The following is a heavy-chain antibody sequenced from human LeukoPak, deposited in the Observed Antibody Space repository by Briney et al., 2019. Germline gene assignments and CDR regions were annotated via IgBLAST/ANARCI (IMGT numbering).Heavy chain of an antibody. D-gene: IGHD1-7*01. CDR3: ARRGTLDY. V-gene: IGHV3-7*01. CDR1: GFTVSSYW. J-gene: IGHJ4*02. Sequence: GGSLRLSCAASGFTVSSYWMSWVRQAPGKGLEWVANIKQDGSEKYYVDSVRGRFTISRDNAKNSLYLQISSLRAEDTAVYYCARRGTLDYWGQGTLVTASS. CDR2: IKQDGSEK.